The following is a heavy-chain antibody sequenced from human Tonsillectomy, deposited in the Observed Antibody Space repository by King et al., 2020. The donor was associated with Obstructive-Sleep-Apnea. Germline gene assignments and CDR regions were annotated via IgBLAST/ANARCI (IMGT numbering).Heavy chain of an antibody. J-gene: IGHJ4*02. CDR1: GYSFTNYW. D-gene: IGHD2-15*01. CDR3: ARGRYCSGGSCYFFDY. Sequence: QLVQSGAEVKKPGESLKISCKGSGYSFTNYWIGWVRQMPGKGLEWMGIIYPGDSDTRYSPSFQGQVTISADKSISTAYVQWSSLKASDTAMYYCARGRYCSGGSCYFFDYWGQGTLVTVSS. V-gene: IGHV5-51*01. CDR2: IYPGDSDT.